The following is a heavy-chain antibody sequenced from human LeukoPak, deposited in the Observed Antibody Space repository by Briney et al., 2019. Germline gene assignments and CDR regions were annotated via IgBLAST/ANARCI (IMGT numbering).Heavy chain of an antibody. CDR1: GYTFTGYY. D-gene: IGHD3-10*01. J-gene: IGHJ4*02. V-gene: IGHV1-2*02. CDR3: AKISGLVYGSGNTYYFDY. CDR2: INPNSGGT. Sequence: GASVKVSCKASGYTFTGYYMHWVRQAPGQGLEWMGWINPNSGGTNYAQKFQGRVTMTRDTSISTAYMELSRLRSDDTAVYYCAKISGLVYGSGNTYYFDYWGQGTLVTVSS.